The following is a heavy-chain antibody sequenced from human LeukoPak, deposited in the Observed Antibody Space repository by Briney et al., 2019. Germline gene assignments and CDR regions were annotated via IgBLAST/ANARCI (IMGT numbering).Heavy chain of an antibody. CDR2: INPKSGGT. V-gene: IGHV1-2*02. Sequence: ASVKVSCKASGYTFTDYYVHWVRQAPGQGLEWMGWINPKSGGTNYAQKFQGRVTMTRDTSISTAYMELSRLISDDTAVYYCARNPSTALDYWGQGTLVTVSS. CDR3: ARNPSTALDY. CDR1: GYTFTDYY. J-gene: IGHJ4*02. D-gene: IGHD4-17*01.